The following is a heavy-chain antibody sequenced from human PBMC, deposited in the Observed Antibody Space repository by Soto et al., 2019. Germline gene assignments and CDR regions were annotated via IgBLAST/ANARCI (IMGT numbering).Heavy chain of an antibody. D-gene: IGHD3-16*01. J-gene: IGHJ6*02. Sequence: QVQLVQSGAEVKKPGASVKVSCKASGYTFTSYGISWVRQAPGQGIEGMGWISAYNGNTNYAQKLQGRVTMTTDTSTSTAYMELRSLRSGDTAVYYCAREGSRPFGDYYYYYGMDVWGQGTTVTVSS. CDR1: GYTFTSYG. CDR2: ISAYNGNT. CDR3: AREGSRPFGDYYYYYGMDV. V-gene: IGHV1-18*01.